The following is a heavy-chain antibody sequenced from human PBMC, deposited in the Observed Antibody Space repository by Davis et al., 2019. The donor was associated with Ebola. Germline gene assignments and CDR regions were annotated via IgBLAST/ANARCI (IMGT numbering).Heavy chain of an antibody. J-gene: IGHJ6*02. D-gene: IGHD6-13*01. CDR2: IKSKSDGATT. V-gene: IGHV3-15*01. Sequence: GGSLRLSCAASGFTFSTAWMSWVRQAPGKGLEWVGRIKSKSDGATTDYAAPVKVRFTISRDDSKNTLYLQMNSLKTEDTAVYYCTTSSTWYAEYYYAMDVWGQGTTVTVSS. CDR1: GFTFSTAW. CDR3: TTSSTWYAEYYYAMDV.